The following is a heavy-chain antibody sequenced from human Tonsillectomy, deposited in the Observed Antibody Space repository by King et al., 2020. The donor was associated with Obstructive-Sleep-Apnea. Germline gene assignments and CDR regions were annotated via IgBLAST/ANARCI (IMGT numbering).Heavy chain of an antibody. Sequence: VQLVESGGGVVQPGRSLRLSCAASGFTFDDYAMHWVRQVPGKGLEWVSGITWNSNNAGYADSVKGRFTISRDNAENSLYLQMQSLRLEDTALYFCAKEGPRKGVSASGPFDYWGQGTLVTVSP. CDR1: GFTFDDYA. D-gene: IGHD3-3*02. CDR3: AKEGPRKGVSASGPFDY. V-gene: IGHV3-9*01. J-gene: IGHJ4*02. CDR2: ITWNSNNA.